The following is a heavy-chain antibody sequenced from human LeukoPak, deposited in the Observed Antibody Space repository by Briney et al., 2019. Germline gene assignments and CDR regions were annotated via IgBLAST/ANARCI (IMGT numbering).Heavy chain of an antibody. CDR1: GGSVSSASYY. CDR3: AGGYSSAWTAGLDF. D-gene: IGHD2-15*01. V-gene: IGHV4-61*02. Sequence: SQTLSLTCTVSGGSVSSASYYWSWVRQPAGKGLEWIGLIYMSGSTNYNPSLKSRVTISLDTSKNQFSLQLSSLTAADTAVYYCAGGYSSAWTAGLDFWAQGTLVTVSS. J-gene: IGHJ4*02. CDR2: IYMSGST.